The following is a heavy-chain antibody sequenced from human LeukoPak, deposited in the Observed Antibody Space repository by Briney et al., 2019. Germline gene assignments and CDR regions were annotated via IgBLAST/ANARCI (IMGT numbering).Heavy chain of an antibody. Sequence: SETLSLTCAVYGGSFSGYYWSWIRQPPGKGLEWIGEINHSGSTNYNPSLKSRVTISVDTSKNQFSLKLSSVTAADTAVYYCARRDGYTLPYDYWGQGTLVTVSS. D-gene: IGHD5-24*01. J-gene: IGHJ4*02. V-gene: IGHV4-34*01. CDR3: ARRDGYTLPYDY. CDR2: INHSGST. CDR1: GGSFSGYY.